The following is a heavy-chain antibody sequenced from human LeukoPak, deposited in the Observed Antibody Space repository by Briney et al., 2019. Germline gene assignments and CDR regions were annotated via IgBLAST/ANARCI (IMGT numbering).Heavy chain of an antibody. V-gene: IGHV3-23*01. Sequence: GGSLRLSWAASGFTFSSYAMSWVRQAPGKGLEWVSAISGSGGSTYYADSVKGRFTISRDNSKNTLYLQMNSLRAEDTAVYYCAKGLIAARSFDYWGQGTLVTVYS. CDR3: AKGLIAARSFDY. J-gene: IGHJ4*02. D-gene: IGHD6-6*01. CDR2: ISGSGGST. CDR1: GFTFSSYA.